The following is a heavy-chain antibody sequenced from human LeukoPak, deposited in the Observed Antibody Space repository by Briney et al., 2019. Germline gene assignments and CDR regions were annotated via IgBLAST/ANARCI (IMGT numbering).Heavy chain of an antibody. CDR2: IYSGGST. D-gene: IGHD6-19*01. J-gene: IGHJ5*02. CDR1: GFTVISNS. Sequence: GGSLRLSCAASGFTVISNSMNWVRQAPGKGLEWVSVIYSGGSTYYADSVKGRFTISRDNSKNTLYLQMNSLRAEDTAVYYCARDSSGWYQDPWGQGTLVTVSS. V-gene: IGHV3-66*01. CDR3: ARDSSGWYQDP.